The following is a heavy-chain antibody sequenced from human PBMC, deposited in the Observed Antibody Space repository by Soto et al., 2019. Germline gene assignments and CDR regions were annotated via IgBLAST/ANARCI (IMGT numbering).Heavy chain of an antibody. D-gene: IGHD5-12*01. CDR2: IIPILGIA. Sequence: SVKVSCKASGGTFSSYTISWVRQAPGKGLEWMGRIIPILGIANYAQKFQGRVTITADKSTSTAYMELSSLRSEDTAVYYCARSRPVEMATMEPSYFDYWGQGTLVTVSS. CDR1: GGTFSSYT. V-gene: IGHV1-69*02. J-gene: IGHJ4*02. CDR3: ARSRPVEMATMEPSYFDY.